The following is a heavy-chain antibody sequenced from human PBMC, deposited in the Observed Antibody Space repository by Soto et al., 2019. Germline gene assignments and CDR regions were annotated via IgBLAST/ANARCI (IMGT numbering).Heavy chain of an antibody. CDR3: ARGEVGTFPPFYDMGV. Sequence: ASVKVSCKASGGTFSNYALSWVRQAPGQGLEWIGGIIPFFETTNYAQKFQGRVTITAAEKTTIVYLELSRLRSDDTAVYYCARGEVGTFPPFYDMGVWGQGTTVNVSS. J-gene: IGHJ6*02. CDR2: IIPFFETT. D-gene: IGHD1-26*01. V-gene: IGHV1-69*13. CDR1: GGTFSNYA.